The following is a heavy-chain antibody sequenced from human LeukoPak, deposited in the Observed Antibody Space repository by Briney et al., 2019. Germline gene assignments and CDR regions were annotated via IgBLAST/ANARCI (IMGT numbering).Heavy chain of an antibody. V-gene: IGHV3-30*14. D-gene: IGHD3-22*01. J-gene: IGHJ5*02. CDR3: ARDKEEGTYYYDSSGYRALGWFDP. CDR2: ISYDGSNK. CDR1: GFTFSSYA. Sequence: GGSLRLSCAASGFTFSSYAMHWVRQAPGKGLEWVAVISYDGSNKYYADSVKGRFTISRDNSKNTLYLQMNSLRAEDTAVYYCARDKEEGTYYYDSSGYRALGWFDPWGQGTLVTVSS.